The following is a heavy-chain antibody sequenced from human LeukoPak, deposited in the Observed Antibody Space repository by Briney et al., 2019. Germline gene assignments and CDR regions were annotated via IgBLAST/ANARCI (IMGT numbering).Heavy chain of an antibody. Sequence: PGGSLRLSCAASGFTFSSYGMHWVRQAPGKGLEWVAIISYDGSSKYYGDSVRGRFTISRDNSKNTLFLEMNGLRREDSALYYCAKNYGGNSFYCDSWGQGTLVTVSS. CDR1: GFTFSSYG. V-gene: IGHV3-30*18. J-gene: IGHJ4*02. CDR2: ISYDGSSK. CDR3: AKNYGGNSFYCDS. D-gene: IGHD4-23*01.